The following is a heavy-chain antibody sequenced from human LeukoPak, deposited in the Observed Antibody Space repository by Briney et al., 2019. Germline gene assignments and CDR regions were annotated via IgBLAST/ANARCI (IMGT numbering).Heavy chain of an antibody. CDR3: ARGLPLGYCTYGVCYPPKHFDF. Sequence: GASVKVSCKASGYTFTSYDINWVRQAPGQGLEWMGWANPKSGNTGYKQKFQARVTITRDTSITTAYMELSSLTSDDTAVYFCARGLPLGYCTYGVCYPPKHFDFWGQGTLVTVSS. V-gene: IGHV1-8*03. CDR1: GYTFTSYD. D-gene: IGHD2-8*01. CDR2: ANPKSGNT. J-gene: IGHJ4*02.